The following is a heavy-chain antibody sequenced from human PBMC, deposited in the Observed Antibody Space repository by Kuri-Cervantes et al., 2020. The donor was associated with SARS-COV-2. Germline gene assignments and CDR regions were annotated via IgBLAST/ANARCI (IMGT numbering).Heavy chain of an antibody. D-gene: IGHD2-15*01. CDR3: ATGPRRYCSGGSCFPGVY. J-gene: IGHJ4*02. V-gene: IGHV1-69*13. Sequence: SVKVSCKASGYTFSDYYMYWVRQAPGQGLEWMGGVIHIFGSPSYPQKFQGRVVITADESTNTAYMELRRLTSDDTAIYYCATGPRRYCSGGSCFPGVYWGQGTLVTVSS. CDR1: GYTFSDYY. CDR2: VIHIFGSP.